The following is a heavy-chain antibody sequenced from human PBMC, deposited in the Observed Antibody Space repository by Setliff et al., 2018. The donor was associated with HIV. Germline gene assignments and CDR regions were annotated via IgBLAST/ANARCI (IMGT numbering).Heavy chain of an antibody. Sequence: PSETLSLTCTVSGGSITSSSYCWGWVRQAPGKGLEWVANINGDGSGKYYVDSVKGRFTISRDNAKNSLYLQMNSLRAEDTAFYYCARPLLRTNPVYGILGNWFDSWGRGTLVTVSS. CDR3: ARPLLRTNPVYGILGNWFDS. CDR2: INGDGSGK. J-gene: IGHJ5*01. D-gene: IGHD2-8*01. V-gene: IGHV3-7*03. CDR1: GGSITSSSYC.